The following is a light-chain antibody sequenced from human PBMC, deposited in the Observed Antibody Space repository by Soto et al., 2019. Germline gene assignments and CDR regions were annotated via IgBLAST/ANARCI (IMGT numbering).Light chain of an antibody. Sequence: QSVLTQPASVSGSPGQWITISCTGTSSDVGGYNYVSWYQQHTGKAPKLMIYDVSNRPSGVSYRFSGSKSGNTASLTISGLQAEDEADYYCTSYTSSSTYVFGTGTKVTXL. CDR1: SSDVGGYNY. J-gene: IGLJ1*01. CDR2: DVS. CDR3: TSYTSSSTYV. V-gene: IGLV2-14*01.